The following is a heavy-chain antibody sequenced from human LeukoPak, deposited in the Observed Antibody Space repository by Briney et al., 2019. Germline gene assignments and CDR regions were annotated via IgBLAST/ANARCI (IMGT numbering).Heavy chain of an antibody. D-gene: IGHD3-9*01. J-gene: IGHJ4*02. CDR2: ISGSGGST. CDR1: GFTFSSYA. Sequence: QPGGSLRLSCAASGFTFSSYAMSWVRQAPGKGLEWVSAISGSGGSTYYADSVKGRFTISRDNSKNTLYLQMNSLRAEDTAVYYCAKPYYDILTGIKYYFDYWGQGTLVTVSS. V-gene: IGHV3-23*01. CDR3: AKPYYDILTGIKYYFDY.